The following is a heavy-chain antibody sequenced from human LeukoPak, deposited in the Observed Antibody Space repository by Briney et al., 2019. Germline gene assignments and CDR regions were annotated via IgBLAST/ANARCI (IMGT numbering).Heavy chain of an antibody. D-gene: IGHD3-22*01. CDR3: ARDLYDSSGYYLLFDY. V-gene: IGHV4-4*07. CDR2: IYTSGST. CDR1: GGSISSYY. J-gene: IGHJ4*02. Sequence: KPSETLSLTCTVSGGSISSYYWSWLRQPAGKGLEWIGRIYTSGSTNYNPSLKSRVIMSVDTSKNQFSLKLSSVTAADTAVYYCARDLYDSSGYYLLFDYWGQGTLVTVSS.